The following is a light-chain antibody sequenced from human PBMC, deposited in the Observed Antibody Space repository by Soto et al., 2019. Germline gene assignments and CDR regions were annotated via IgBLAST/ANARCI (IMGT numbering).Light chain of an antibody. CDR3: HQYDNSPWT. V-gene: IGKV3-20*01. CDR1: QSVSSNY. J-gene: IGKJ1*01. Sequence: GLTQSPGTLSLSPGERATLSCRASQSVSSNYLAWYQQKPGQAPRLLIYGASSRATGIPDRFSGSGSGTDFTLTITRLEPEDFAVYYCHQYDNSPWTFGQGTIVDI. CDR2: GAS.